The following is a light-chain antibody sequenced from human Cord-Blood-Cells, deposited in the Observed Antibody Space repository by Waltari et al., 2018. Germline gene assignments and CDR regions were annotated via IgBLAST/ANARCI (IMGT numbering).Light chain of an antibody. CDR1: QSVSSN. V-gene: IGKV3-15*01. J-gene: IGKJ1*01. CDR3: QQYNNWPRP. CDR2: GAS. Sequence: EIVMTQSPATLSVSPGERATLSCRTSQSVSSNLAWFQQKPGQAPRLLIYGASTRATGIPARFRGSGSGTEFSLTISSLQSEDFAVYYCQQYNNWPRPFGQGTKVEIK.